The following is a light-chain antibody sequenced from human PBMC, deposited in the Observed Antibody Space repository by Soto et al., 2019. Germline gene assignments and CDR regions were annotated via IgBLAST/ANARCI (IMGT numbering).Light chain of an antibody. CDR1: QGIRND. J-gene: IGKJ5*01. Sequence: DGQRAQPRGSLSATIEDRVTITCRASQGIRNDLGWYQQKPGKAPKRLIYAASSLQSGVPSRFSGSGSGTDFTLTISSLQPEDFATYYCQQRYSTLITFRQGTRLE. CDR2: AAS. CDR3: QQRYSTLIT. V-gene: IGKV1-39*01.